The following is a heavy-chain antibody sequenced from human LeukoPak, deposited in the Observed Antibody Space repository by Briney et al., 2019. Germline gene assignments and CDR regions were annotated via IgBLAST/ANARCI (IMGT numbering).Heavy chain of an antibody. Sequence: GGSLRLSCAAYGFTFRSYGMHWVRQAPGKGLEWVAIIWFDGSEKHYADSAKGRFTISRDNSKNTLYLEMNNLRVEHTAVYYCAKDYRTGTHYNPPPTVWGQGTLVTVSS. CDR3: AKDYRTGTHYNPPPTV. D-gene: IGHD3-10*01. V-gene: IGHV3-33*03. J-gene: IGHJ4*02. CDR2: IWFDGSEK. CDR1: GFTFRSYG.